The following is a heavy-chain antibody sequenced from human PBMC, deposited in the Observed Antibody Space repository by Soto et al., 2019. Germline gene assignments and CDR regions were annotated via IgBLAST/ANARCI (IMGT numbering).Heavy chain of an antibody. CDR3: VRLIGNSWLDF. D-gene: IGHD1-26*01. CDR2: TYYRSKWYN. J-gene: IGHJ5*01. V-gene: IGHV6-1*01. CDR1: GDSVSSSSVT. Sequence: SQTLSLTCAISGDSVSSSSVTWNWIRQSPSRGLEWLGRTYYRSKWYNDYAKSVKRRITINPDTYKKQFSLHLNSVTPEDTAVYYCVRLIGNSWLDFWGQGTLVTISS.